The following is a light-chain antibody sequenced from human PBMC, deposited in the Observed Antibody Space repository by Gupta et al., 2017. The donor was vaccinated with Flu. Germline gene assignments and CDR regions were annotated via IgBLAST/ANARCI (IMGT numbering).Light chain of an antibody. CDR2: TAS. J-gene: IGKJ1*01. V-gene: IGKV1-39*01. CDR1: QRISKY. Sequence: PSSLSASVGDRVTITCRASQRISKYLHWYQQKPGKAPKFLIYTASTVKSGVPSRFSGSGSGTDFTLTISSREPEDFATYYCQHTYNLPLAFGQGTTVEIK. CDR3: QHTYNLPLA.